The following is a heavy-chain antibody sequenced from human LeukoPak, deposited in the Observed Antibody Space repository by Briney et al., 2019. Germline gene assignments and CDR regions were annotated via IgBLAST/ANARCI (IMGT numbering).Heavy chain of an antibody. D-gene: IGHD4-17*01. CDR2: ISGSGSST. CDR3: ARETGSAVGSTDFDY. CDR1: GFTFSSYA. V-gene: IGHV3-23*01. Sequence: GGSLRLSCAASGFTFSSYAMSWVRQAPGKGLEWVSAISGSGSSTYYADSVKGRFTISRDNSKNTLYLQMNSLRAEDTAVYFCARETGSAVGSTDFDYWGQGTLVTVSS. J-gene: IGHJ4*02.